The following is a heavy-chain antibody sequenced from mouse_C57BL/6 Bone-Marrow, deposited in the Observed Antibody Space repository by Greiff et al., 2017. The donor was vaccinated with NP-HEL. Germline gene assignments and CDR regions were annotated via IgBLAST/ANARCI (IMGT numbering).Heavy chain of an antibody. CDR3: ARLAYYYGSSPYVDY. J-gene: IGHJ2*01. D-gene: IGHD1-1*01. Sequence: EVQVVESGGGLVKPGGSLKLSCAASGFTFSDYGMHWVRQAPEKGLEWVAYISSGSSTIYYADTVKGRFTISRDNAKNTLFLQMTSLRSEDTAMYYCARLAYYYGSSPYVDYWGQGTTLTVSS. CDR2: ISSGSSTI. V-gene: IGHV5-17*01. CDR1: GFTFSDYG.